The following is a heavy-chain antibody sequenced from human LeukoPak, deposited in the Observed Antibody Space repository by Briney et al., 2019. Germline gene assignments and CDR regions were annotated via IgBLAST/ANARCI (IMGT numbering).Heavy chain of an antibody. CDR2: IYYSGST. CDR3: ARARCSSTSCYLDY. CDR1: GGSISSYY. J-gene: IGHJ4*02. D-gene: IGHD2-2*01. V-gene: IGHV4-59*01. Sequence: SETLSLTCTVSGGSISSYYWSWIRQPPGKGLEWIGYIYYSGSTNYNPSLKSRVTISVDTSKNQFSLKLSSVTAADTAVYYCARARCSSTSCYLDYWGQGTLVTVSS.